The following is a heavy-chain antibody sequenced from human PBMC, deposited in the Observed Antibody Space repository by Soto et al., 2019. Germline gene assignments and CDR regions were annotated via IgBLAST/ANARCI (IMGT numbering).Heavy chain of an antibody. V-gene: IGHV3-30*18. Sequence: HPGGSLRLSCAASGFTFRSYGMHWVRQAPGKGLEWVSVILYDGTNKYYADSVKGRFTISRDNSKNTLYLQMNSLRAEDTAVYYCAKDYRYSGYDQPYSYYFGMDVWGQGTTVTVSS. CDR2: ILYDGTNK. D-gene: IGHD5-12*01. CDR1: GFTFRSYG. J-gene: IGHJ6*02. CDR3: AKDYRYSGYDQPYSYYFGMDV.